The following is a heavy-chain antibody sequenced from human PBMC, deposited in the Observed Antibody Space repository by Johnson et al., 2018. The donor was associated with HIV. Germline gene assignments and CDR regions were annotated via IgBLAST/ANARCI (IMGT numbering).Heavy chain of an antibody. CDR3: AREGRRDAFDI. J-gene: IGHJ3*02. V-gene: IGHV3-30*19. Sequence: QVQLVESGGDVVQPGGSLRLSCAASGFSFSSYGIHWVRQAPGKGLEWVAVIPYDGSNKYYADSVKGRFTISRDNSKNTLYLQMNSRRAEDTAVYYCAREGRRDAFDIWGQGTMVTVSS. CDR1: GFSFSSYG. CDR2: IPYDGSNK.